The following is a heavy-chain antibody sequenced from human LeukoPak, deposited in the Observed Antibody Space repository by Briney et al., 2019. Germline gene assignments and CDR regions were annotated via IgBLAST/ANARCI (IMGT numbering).Heavy chain of an antibody. CDR3: ARDGGNGYYFDY. J-gene: IGHJ4*02. V-gene: IGHV4-39*07. CDR2: IYYAGST. D-gene: IGHD4-23*01. Sequence: SETLSLTCTVSGGSISGSSQYWGWIRQPPGKGLEWIASIYYAGSTYYNPSLKSRVTISVDTSKNQFSLSLSSVTVADTAVYYCARDGGNGYYFDYWGQGILVTVSS. CDR1: GGSISGSSQY.